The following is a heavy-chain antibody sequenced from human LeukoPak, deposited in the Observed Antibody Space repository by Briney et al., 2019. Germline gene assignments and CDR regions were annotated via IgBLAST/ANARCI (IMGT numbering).Heavy chain of an antibody. CDR1: GYTFTDYY. CDR3: ARAKEKSIAARYFDY. V-gene: IGHV1-2*06. D-gene: IGHD6-6*01. Sequence: GASVKVSCKASGYTFTDYYMHWVRQAPGQGLEWIGRINPDSGGTNSAQKFQGRVTVTRDTSISTTYMELSSLRSDDTAVYYCARAKEKSIAARYFDYWGQGTLVTVS. J-gene: IGHJ4*02. CDR2: INPDSGGT.